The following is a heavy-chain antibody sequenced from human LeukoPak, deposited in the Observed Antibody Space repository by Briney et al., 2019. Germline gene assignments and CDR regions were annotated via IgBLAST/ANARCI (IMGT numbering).Heavy chain of an antibody. D-gene: IGHD4-17*01. CDR2: LSGSGGST. Sequence: GGSLRLSCAASGFTFSSYAMSWVRQAPGKGLEWVSGLSGSGGSTHYVDSVKGRFAISRDNSKHTLFLQMNSLRAEDTAVYYCAKHRENYGDSCLDVYWGQGTLVTVSS. J-gene: IGHJ4*02. CDR1: GFTFSSYA. V-gene: IGHV3-23*01. CDR3: AKHRENYGDSCLDVY.